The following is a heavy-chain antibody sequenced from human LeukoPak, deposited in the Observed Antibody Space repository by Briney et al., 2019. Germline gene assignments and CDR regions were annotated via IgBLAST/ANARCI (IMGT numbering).Heavy chain of an antibody. CDR2: FDPEDGET. D-gene: IGHD3-3*01. J-gene: IGHJ3*02. Sequence: ASVKVSCKVSGYTLTELSMHWVRQAPGKGLEWMGGFDPEDGETIYAQKFQGRVTMTEDTSTDTAYMELSSLRSEDTAVYYCATYHYDFWSGYSRGAFDIWGQGTMVTVSS. CDR3: ATYHYDFWSGYSRGAFDI. V-gene: IGHV1-24*01. CDR1: GYTLTELS.